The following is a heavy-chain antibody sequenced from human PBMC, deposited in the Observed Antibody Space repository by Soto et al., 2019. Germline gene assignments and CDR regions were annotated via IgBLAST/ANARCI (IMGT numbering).Heavy chain of an antibody. J-gene: IGHJ5*02. CDR2: IKSKTAGGTT. Sequence: EVQLVESGGGLVEPGGSLRLSCAASGFTFTNAWMNWVRQAPGKGLEWVGRIKSKTAGGTTDYAAPVKDRFTISRDDSIHTLYLQMNTLKIEDTAVYYCITDPTTDNTNWYIPWGQGTLVTVSS. CDR1: GFTFTNAW. V-gene: IGHV3-15*07. D-gene: IGHD6-13*01. CDR3: ITDPTTDNTNWYIP.